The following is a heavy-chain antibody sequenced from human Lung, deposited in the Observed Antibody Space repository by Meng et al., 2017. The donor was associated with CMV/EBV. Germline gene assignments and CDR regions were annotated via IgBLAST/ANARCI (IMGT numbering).Heavy chain of an antibody. CDR2: ISGSGGST. CDR3: AKDFEYSSSSGEFDY. Sequence: LXCAASGFTFSSYAMSWVRQAPGKGLEWVSAISGSGGSTYYADSVKGRFTISRDNSKNTLHLQMNSLRAEDTAVYYCAKDFEYSSSSGEFDYWGQGTXVTVSS. V-gene: IGHV3-23*01. CDR1: GFTFSSYA. D-gene: IGHD6-6*01. J-gene: IGHJ4*02.